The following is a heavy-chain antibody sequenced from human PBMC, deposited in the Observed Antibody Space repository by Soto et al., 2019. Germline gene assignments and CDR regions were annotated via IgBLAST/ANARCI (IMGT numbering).Heavy chain of an antibody. Sequence: GESLKISCKGSGYGFDITWLAWLRQVPGKGLEWVGIIYPGDSDTRYSPSLEGRVTLSVDKSITTAYLHWNSLKDSDTATYYCAKFERYSDRKGYLNGWGQGTQVTVSS. D-gene: IGHD3-16*01. V-gene: IGHV5-51*01. CDR2: IYPGDSDT. CDR1: GYGFDITW. J-gene: IGHJ4*02. CDR3: AKFERYSDRKGYLNG.